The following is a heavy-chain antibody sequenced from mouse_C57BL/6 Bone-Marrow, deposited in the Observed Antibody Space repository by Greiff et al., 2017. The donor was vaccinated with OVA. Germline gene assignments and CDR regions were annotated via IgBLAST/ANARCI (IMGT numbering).Heavy chain of an antibody. J-gene: IGHJ1*03. V-gene: IGHV1-75*01. CDR1: GYTFTDYY. D-gene: IGHD2-3*01. CDR3: ASVNGYYFYWYFDV. Sequence: VQLVESGPELVKPGASVKISCKASGYTFTDYYINWVKQRPGQGLEWIGWIFPGSGSTYYNEKFKGKATLTVDKSSSTAYMLLSSLTSEDSAVYFCASVNGYYFYWYFDVWGTGTTVTVSS. CDR2: IFPGSGST.